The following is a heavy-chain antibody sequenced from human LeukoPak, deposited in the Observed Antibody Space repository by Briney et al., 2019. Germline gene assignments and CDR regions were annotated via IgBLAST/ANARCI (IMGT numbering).Heavy chain of an antibody. V-gene: IGHV4-34*01. Sequence: PSETLSLTCAVYGGSFSGYYWSWIRQPPGKGLEWIGEINHSGSTNYNPSLKSRVTISVDTSKNQFSLKLSSVTAVDTAVYYCARGVLFDPWGQGTLVTVSS. CDR3: ARGVLFDP. CDR2: INHSGST. J-gene: IGHJ5*02. CDR1: GGSFSGYY.